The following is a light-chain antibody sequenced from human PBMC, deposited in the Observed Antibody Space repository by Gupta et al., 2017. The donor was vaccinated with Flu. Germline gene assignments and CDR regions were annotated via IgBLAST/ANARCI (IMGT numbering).Light chain of an antibody. J-gene: IGKJ2*01. CDR3: QQYGTSPRT. V-gene: IGKV3-20*01. CDR1: QTVSSNY. CDR2: GAS. Sequence: EIVLTQYPGTLSLSPGERATLSCRASQTVSSNYLAWYQQKPVQAPRLLIYGASSRAAGIPDRFSGSGSGTDFTLTISRLEPEDFAVYYCQQYGTSPRTFGQGTKLEIK.